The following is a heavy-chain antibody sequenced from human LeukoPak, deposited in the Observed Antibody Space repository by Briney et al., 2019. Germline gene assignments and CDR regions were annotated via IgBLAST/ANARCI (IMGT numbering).Heavy chain of an antibody. CDR2: ISSSGSTI. Sequence: GGSLRLSCAASGFTFSSYEMNWVRQPPGKGLEWVSYISSSGSTIYYANSGKSRFIISRDNAKNALYLQMNSLRAEDTAVYYCGELGITMIGGVWGKGTTVTISS. CDR3: GELGITMIGGV. V-gene: IGHV3-48*03. CDR1: GFTFSSYE. D-gene: IGHD3-10*02. J-gene: IGHJ6*04.